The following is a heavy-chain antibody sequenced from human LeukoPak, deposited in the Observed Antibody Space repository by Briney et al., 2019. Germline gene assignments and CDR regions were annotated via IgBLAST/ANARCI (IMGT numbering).Heavy chain of an antibody. D-gene: IGHD1-26*01. Sequence: GASVKVSCKASGGTFSSYAISWVRQAPGQGLEWMGRIIPILGIANYAQKFQGRVTITADKSTSTAYMELSSLRSEGTAVYYCAREVYSGSSLHFDYWGQGTLVTVSS. CDR3: AREVYSGSSLHFDY. CDR1: GGTFSSYA. J-gene: IGHJ4*02. CDR2: IIPILGIA. V-gene: IGHV1-69*04.